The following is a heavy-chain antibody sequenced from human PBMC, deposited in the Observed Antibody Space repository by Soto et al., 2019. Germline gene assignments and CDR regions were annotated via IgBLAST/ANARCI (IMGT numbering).Heavy chain of an antibody. V-gene: IGHV4-59*01. CDR3: ASGGCECDDFWSGYYSPCYYYYYMDV. J-gene: IGHJ6*03. D-gene: IGHD3-3*01. CDR2: IYYSRST. CDR1: GGSISSYY. Sequence: SETLSLTCTVSGGSISSYYWSWIRQPPGKGLERIGYIYYSRSTNYNPSLKSRVTISVDTSKNQFSLKLSSVTAADTAVYYCASGGCECDDFWSGYYSPCYYYYYMDVWGKGTTVTVSS.